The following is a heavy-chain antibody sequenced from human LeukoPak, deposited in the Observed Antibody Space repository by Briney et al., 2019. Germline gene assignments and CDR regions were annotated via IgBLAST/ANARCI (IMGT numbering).Heavy chain of an antibody. CDR2: INPNSGGT. V-gene: IGHV1-2*06. Sequence: GASVKVSCKASGYTFTGYYMHWVRQAPGQGLEWMGRINPNSGGTNHAQKFQGRVTMTRDTSISTAYMELSRLRSDDTAVYYCARWDGDYGAFDIWGQGTLVTVSS. J-gene: IGHJ3*02. CDR3: ARWDGDYGAFDI. D-gene: IGHD4-17*01. CDR1: GYTFTGYY.